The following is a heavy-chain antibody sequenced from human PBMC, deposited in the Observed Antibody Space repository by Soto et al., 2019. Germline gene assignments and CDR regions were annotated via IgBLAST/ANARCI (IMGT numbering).Heavy chain of an antibody. J-gene: IGHJ4*02. V-gene: IGHV4-34*01. D-gene: IGHD3-16*01. CDR1: GGSFSGYY. Sequence: SETLSLTCAVYGGSFSGYYWSWIRQPPGKGLEWIGEINHSGSTNYNPSLKSRVTISVDTSKNQFSLKLSSVTAADTAVYYCARGPYVWGSYYRIDYWGQGTLVTVSS. CDR3: ARGPYVWGSYYRIDY. CDR2: INHSGST.